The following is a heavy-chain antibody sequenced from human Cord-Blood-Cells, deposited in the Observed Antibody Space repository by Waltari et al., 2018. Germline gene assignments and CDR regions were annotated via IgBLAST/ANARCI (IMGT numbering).Heavy chain of an antibody. CDR2: IYHSGRP. Sequence: QVQLQESGPGLVKPSGTLSLTCAVSGGYISSSNWWSWVSQPPGKGLEWFGEIYHSGRPNYYPSLKSRVTISVDKSKIQFSLNLSSVTAADTTVYYCARVQLVRYYYYGMDVWGQGTTVTVSS. CDR1: GGYISSSNW. D-gene: IGHD6-13*01. J-gene: IGHJ6*02. V-gene: IGHV4-4*02. CDR3: ARVQLVRYYYYGMDV.